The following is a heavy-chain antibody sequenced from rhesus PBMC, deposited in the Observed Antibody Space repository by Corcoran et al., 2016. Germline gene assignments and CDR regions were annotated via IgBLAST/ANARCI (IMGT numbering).Heavy chain of an antibody. CDR2: IDPEDGET. J-gene: IGHJ4*01. Sequence: EVQLVQSGAEMKKPGASVKISCKASGYTFTDYYLPWVRQDPGKGLEWMGRIDPEDGETIHAQKFQDRVTITANTSTDTAYMELSSLRSEDTAVYYCATRGGWTYFDYWGQGVLVTVSS. CDR1: GYTFTDYY. V-gene: IGHV1-111*02. CDR3: ATRGGWTYFDY. D-gene: IGHD6-37*01.